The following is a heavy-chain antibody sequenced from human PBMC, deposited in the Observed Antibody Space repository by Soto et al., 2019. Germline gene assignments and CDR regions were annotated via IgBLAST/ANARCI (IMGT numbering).Heavy chain of an antibody. CDR2: IIPIFGTA. CDR3: ASGKGVDGSHYLDN. Sequence: SVKVSCKASGYTFTSYDINWVRQATGQGLEWMGGIIPIFGTANYAQKFQGRVTITADKSTSTAYMGLSSLRSEDTAVYYCASGKGVDGSHYLDNWGQGTLVTVSS. V-gene: IGHV1-69*06. D-gene: IGHD1-26*01. J-gene: IGHJ4*02. CDR1: GYTFTSYD.